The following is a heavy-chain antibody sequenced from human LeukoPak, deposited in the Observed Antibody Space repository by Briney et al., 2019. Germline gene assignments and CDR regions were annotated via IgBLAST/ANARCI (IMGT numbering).Heavy chain of an antibody. Sequence: AGESLKLSCAASGFTFKFYWMYWVLQAPGKGLEWVSRIHPDGSSTNYADSVKGRFTISRDNTKNTLYLQMNTLRVEDTAVYYCARELSVPWGQGTLVTVSS. CDR1: GFTFKFYW. V-gene: IGHV3-74*01. D-gene: IGHD3-3*01. CDR2: IHPDGSST. J-gene: IGHJ4*02. CDR3: ARELSVP.